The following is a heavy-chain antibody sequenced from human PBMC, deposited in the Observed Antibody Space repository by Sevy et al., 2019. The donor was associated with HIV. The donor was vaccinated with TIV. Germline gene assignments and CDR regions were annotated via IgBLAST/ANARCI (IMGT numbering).Heavy chain of an antibody. V-gene: IGHV3-53*01. Sequence: GGSLRLSCAASGFNVNDNYMTWVRQAPGKGLEWVSIIHADGSSYYADSVKGRFTMSRDDSKNIVNLQMNSLRADDTAVYYCARDRRFFGTECYLYYYYGMDVWGQGTAVTVSS. D-gene: IGHD2-8*02. CDR1: GFNVNDNY. CDR2: IHADGSS. J-gene: IGHJ6*02. CDR3: ARDRRFFGTECYLYYYYGMDV.